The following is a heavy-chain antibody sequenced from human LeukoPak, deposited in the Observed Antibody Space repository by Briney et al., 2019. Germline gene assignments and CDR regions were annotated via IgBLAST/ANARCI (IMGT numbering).Heavy chain of an antibody. CDR2: ISSSSSYI. D-gene: IGHD5-24*01. Sequence: PGGSLRLSCAASGFTFSSYSMNWVRQAPGKGLEWVSSISSSSSYIYYADSVKGRFTISRDNAKNSLYLQMNSLRAEDTAVYYCARDGVGVGDVYNWGLYWGQGTLVTVSS. V-gene: IGHV3-21*01. J-gene: IGHJ4*02. CDR3: ARDGVGVGDVYNWGLY. CDR1: GFTFSSYS.